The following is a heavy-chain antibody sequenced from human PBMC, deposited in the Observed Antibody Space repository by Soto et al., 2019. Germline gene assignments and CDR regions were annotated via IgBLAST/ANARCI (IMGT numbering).Heavy chain of an antibody. Sequence: GGSLRLSCAASGFTFSDYYMSWIRQAPGKGLEWVSYISSSGSTIYYADSVKGRFTISRDNAKNSLYLQMNSLRAEDTAVYYCARDTYYYDSSGYGWFDPWGQGTLVTSPQ. CDR2: ISSSGSTI. CDR1: GFTFSDYY. V-gene: IGHV3-11*01. J-gene: IGHJ5*02. D-gene: IGHD3-22*01. CDR3: ARDTYYYDSSGYGWFDP.